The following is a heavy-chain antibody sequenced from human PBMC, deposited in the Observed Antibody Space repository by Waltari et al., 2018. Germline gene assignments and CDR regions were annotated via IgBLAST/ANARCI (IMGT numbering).Heavy chain of an antibody. Sequence: QVQLVQSGAEVKKPGASVKVSCKASGYTFTSYDIHWVRQATGQGRAWMGWMNPNSGKTGYAQKVQGRVTMTRNTSRSTAYMERSSLRSEDTAVYYCARGAVGNNWNPWYYGMDVWGQGTTVTVSS. CDR2: MNPNSGKT. J-gene: IGHJ6*02. CDR1: GYTFTSYD. D-gene: IGHD1-20*01. CDR3: ARGAVGNNWNPWYYGMDV. V-gene: IGHV1-8*01.